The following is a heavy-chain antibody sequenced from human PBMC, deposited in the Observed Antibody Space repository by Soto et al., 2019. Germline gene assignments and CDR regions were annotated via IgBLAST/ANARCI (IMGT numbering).Heavy chain of an antibody. V-gene: IGHV1-18*01. J-gene: IGHJ5*02. CDR2: ISAYNGNT. CDR1: GYTFTSYG. Sequence: VASVEGLCKASGYTFTSYGISWVRQAPGQGLEWMGWISAYNGNTNYAQKLQGRVTMTTDTSTSTAYMELRSLRSDDTAVYYCARDNVRYYDFWSGYNNWFDPWGQGTLVTVSS. D-gene: IGHD3-3*01. CDR3: ARDNVRYYDFWSGYNNWFDP.